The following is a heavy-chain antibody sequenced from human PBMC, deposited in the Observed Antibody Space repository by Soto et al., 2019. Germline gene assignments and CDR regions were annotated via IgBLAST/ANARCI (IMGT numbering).Heavy chain of an antibody. D-gene: IGHD3-3*01. CDR1: GFTFSSYA. V-gene: IGHV3-30-3*01. Sequence: QVQLVESGGGVVQPGRSLRLSCAASGFTFSSYAMHWVRQAPGKGLEWVAVISYDGSNKYYADSVKGRFTISRDNSKNPLYLQMNSLIAEDTAVYYCARDPPSIFGVVMDYWGQGTLVIVSS. CDR2: ISYDGSNK. J-gene: IGHJ4*02. CDR3: ARDPPSIFGVVMDY.